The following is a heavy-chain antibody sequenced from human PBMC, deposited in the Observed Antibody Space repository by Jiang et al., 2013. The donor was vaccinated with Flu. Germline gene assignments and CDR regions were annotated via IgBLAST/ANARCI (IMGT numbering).Heavy chain of an antibody. V-gene: IGHV1-18*04. J-gene: IGHJ4*02. CDR2: ISAYNGNT. CDR1: GYTFTDYY. D-gene: IGHD3-22*01. Sequence: GAEVKKPGASVKVSCKASGYTFTDYYMHWVRQAPGQGLEWMGWISAYNGNTNYAQKLQGRVTMTTDTSTSTAYMELRSLRSDDTAVYYCARAIPISFYDSSGYYPFDYWGQGTLVTVSS. CDR3: ARAIPISFYDSSGYYPFDY.